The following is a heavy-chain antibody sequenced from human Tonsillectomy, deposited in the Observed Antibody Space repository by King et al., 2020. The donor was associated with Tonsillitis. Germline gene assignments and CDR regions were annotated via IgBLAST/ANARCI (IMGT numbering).Heavy chain of an antibody. D-gene: IGHD3-3*01. Sequence: QLVQSGAEVKKPGASVKVSCKASGYTFTGYGISWVRQAPGQGLEWMGWISAYSGNTNYAQRLQGRVTMTTDTSTSTAYMELRSLRSDDTAGYYCARDEPYDFWSLYFFDYWGQGTLVTVSS. CDR2: ISAYSGNT. V-gene: IGHV1-18*01. J-gene: IGHJ4*02. CDR3: ARDEPYDFWSLYFFDY. CDR1: GYTFTGYG.